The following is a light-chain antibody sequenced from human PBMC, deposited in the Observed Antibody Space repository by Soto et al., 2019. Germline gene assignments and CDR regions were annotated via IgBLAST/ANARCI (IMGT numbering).Light chain of an antibody. CDR2: DAS. Sequence: DIQMTQSPSSLSASVGDRVTITCLASQDISKYLNWYQQKSGKPPKLLINDASNLEPGVPSRFSGSGSGTVCALAISSLQPEDSATYYWQQYDSRLYTLVFGGGTKVEIK. J-gene: IGKJ4*01. CDR1: QDISKY. V-gene: IGKV1-33*01. CDR3: QQYDSRLYTLV.